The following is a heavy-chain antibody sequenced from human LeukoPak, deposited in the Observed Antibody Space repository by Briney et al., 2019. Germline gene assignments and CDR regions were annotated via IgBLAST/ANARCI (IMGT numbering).Heavy chain of an antibody. V-gene: IGHV1-2*02. CDR2: INPNTGAA. Sequence: GASVKVSCKASGYTFTGYYMHWVRQAPGQGLEWMGWINPNTGAANNAQKFQGRVTLTTDTSISTAYMELSRLRSDDTAVYYCARESPRSGYYYGDDAFDIWGQGTLLTVSS. D-gene: IGHD3-22*01. CDR1: GYTFTGYY. CDR3: ARESPRSGYYYGDDAFDI. J-gene: IGHJ3*02.